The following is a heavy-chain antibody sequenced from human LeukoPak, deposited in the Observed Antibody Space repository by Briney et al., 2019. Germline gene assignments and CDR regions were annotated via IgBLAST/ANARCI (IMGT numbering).Heavy chain of an antibody. V-gene: IGHV3-48*03. D-gene: IGHD3-22*01. CDR2: ISSSGSTI. Sequence: PGGSLRLSCAASGFTFSSYEMNWVRQAPGKGLEWVSYISSSGSTIYYADSVKGRFTISRDNAKNSLYLQMNSLRAEDTAVYYCARGSGHITMIVSQLNDAFDIWGQGTMVTVSS. CDR1: GFTFSSYE. CDR3: ARGSGHITMIVSQLNDAFDI. J-gene: IGHJ3*02.